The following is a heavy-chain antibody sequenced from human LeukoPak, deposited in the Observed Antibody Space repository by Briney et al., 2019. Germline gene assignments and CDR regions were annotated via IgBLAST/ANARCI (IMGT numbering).Heavy chain of an antibody. CDR1: GFTVSSNY. D-gene: IGHD3-10*01. CDR2: IYSGGST. CDR3: ARDPAIYGSGSYYD. V-gene: IGHV3-53*01. J-gene: IGHJ4*02. Sequence: GGSLRLSCAASGFTVSSNYMSWVRRAPGKGLEWVSVIYSGGSTYYADSVKGRFTISRDNSKNTLYLQMNSLRAEDTAVYHCARDPAIYGSGSYYDWGQGTLVTVSS.